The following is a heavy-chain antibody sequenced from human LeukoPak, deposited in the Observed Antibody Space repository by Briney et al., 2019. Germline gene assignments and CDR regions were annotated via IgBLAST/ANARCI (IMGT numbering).Heavy chain of an antibody. J-gene: IGHJ4*02. CDR2: ISSSSSYI. D-gene: IGHD1-7*01. CDR3: ARGASGATGTKYFDY. CDR1: GFTFSSYA. V-gene: IGHV3-21*01. Sequence: PGGSLRLSCAASGFTFSSYAMYWVRQAPGKGLEWVSSISSSSSYIYYADSVKGRFTISRDNAKNSLYLQMNSLRAEDTAVYYCARGASGATGTKYFDYWGQGTLVTVSS.